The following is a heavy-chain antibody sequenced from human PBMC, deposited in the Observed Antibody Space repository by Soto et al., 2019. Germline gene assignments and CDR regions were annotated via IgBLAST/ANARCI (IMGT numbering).Heavy chain of an antibody. J-gene: IGHJ4*02. V-gene: IGHV5-51*01. Sequence: GESLKISCKGSGYSFTSYWIGWVLQMPGKGLEWMGIIYPGDSDTRYSPSFQGQVTISADKSISTAYLQWSSLKASDTAMYYCARLLYYYDSSGYWHFDYWGQGTLVTVPS. CDR1: GYSFTSYW. CDR2: IYPGDSDT. D-gene: IGHD3-22*01. CDR3: ARLLYYYDSSGYWHFDY.